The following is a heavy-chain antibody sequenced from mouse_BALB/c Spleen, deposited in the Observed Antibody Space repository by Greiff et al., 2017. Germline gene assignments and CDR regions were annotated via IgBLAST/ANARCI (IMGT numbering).Heavy chain of an antibody. D-gene: IGHD1-1*01. CDR1: GYSITSDYA. CDR3: ARGVVATDFDY. CDR2: ISYSGST. Sequence: EVQLQESGPGLVKPSQSLSLTCTVTGYSITSDYAWNWIRQFPGNKLEWMGYISYSGSTSYNPSLKSRISITRDTSKNQFFLQLNSVTTEDTATYYCARGVVATDFDYWGQGTTLTVSS. V-gene: IGHV3-2*02. J-gene: IGHJ2*01.